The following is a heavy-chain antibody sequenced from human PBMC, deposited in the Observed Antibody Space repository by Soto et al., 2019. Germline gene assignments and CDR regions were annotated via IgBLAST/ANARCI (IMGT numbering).Heavy chain of an antibody. V-gene: IGHV1-46*03. Sequence: ASVKVSCKASGYTFTSYYMHWVRQAPGQGLEWMGIINPSGGSTSYAQKFQGRVTMTMYTSTSTVYMELSSLRSEDTAVYYCASSSSSGNWFDPWGQGTLVTVSS. D-gene: IGHD6-6*01. CDR1: GYTFTSYY. CDR3: ASSSSSGNWFDP. J-gene: IGHJ5*02. CDR2: INPSGGST.